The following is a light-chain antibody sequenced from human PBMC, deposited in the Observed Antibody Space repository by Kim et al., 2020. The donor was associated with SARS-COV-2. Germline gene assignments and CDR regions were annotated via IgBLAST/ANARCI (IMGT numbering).Light chain of an antibody. CDR2: DAS. CDR1: QSISSY. Sequence: LSPGERATLSCRASQSISSYLAWYQQRPGQPPRLLIYDASNRATGIPARFSGSGSGTDFTLTIGSLEPEDFAVYFCLQRSSWPLTFGGGTRVDIK. CDR3: LQRSSWPLT. J-gene: IGKJ4*01. V-gene: IGKV3-11*01.